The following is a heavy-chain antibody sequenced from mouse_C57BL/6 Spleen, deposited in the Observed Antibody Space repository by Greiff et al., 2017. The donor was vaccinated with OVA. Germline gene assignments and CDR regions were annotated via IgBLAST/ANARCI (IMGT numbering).Heavy chain of an antibody. J-gene: IGHJ2*01. Sequence: EVQGVECGGDSVKPGGSLKLSCAASGFTFSSYGMSWVRQTPDKRLEWVATISSGGSYTYYPDSVKGRFTISRDNAKNTLYLQMSSLKSEDTAMYYCARQGYYGSSPYFDYWGQGTTLTVSS. D-gene: IGHD1-1*01. CDR1: GFTFSSYG. CDR2: ISSGGSYT. CDR3: ARQGYYGSSPYFDY. V-gene: IGHV5-6*01.